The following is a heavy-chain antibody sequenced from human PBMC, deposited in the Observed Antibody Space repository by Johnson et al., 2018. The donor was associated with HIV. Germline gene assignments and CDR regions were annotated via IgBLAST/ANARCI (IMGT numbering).Heavy chain of an antibody. D-gene: IGHD2-21*02. Sequence: VQLVESGGGLVKPGGSLRLSCAASGFTFSNAWMSWVRQAPGKGLEWVGRIKSKTDGGTTDYAAPVKGRFTISRDDSTNTLYLQMNSLRAEDTAVDYGARDRGRYGDAAFDIWGQGTMVTVSS. CDR2: IKSKTDGGTT. CDR3: ARDRGRYGDAAFDI. CDR1: GFTFSNAW. V-gene: IGHV3-15*01. J-gene: IGHJ3*02.